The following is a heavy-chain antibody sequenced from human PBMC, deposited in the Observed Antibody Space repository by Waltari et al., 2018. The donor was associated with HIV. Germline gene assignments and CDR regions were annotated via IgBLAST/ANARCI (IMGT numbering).Heavy chain of an antibody. D-gene: IGHD6-13*01. V-gene: IGHV3-20*01. CDR1: GFTVDDYG. Sequence: EVRLVESGGRVARPGESLRLSWAASGFTVDDYGMSWVRQVPGTGLEWVSGISWNGGSFNHAESVRGRFTISRDNAKKSLYLQMNTLRAEDTALYHCVRMAAGGSKSRFDYWGQGTQVTVSS. CDR3: VRMAAGGSKSRFDY. J-gene: IGHJ4*02. CDR2: ISWNGGSF.